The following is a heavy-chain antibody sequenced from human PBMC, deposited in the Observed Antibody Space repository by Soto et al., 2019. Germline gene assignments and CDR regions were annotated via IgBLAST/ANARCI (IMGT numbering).Heavy chain of an antibody. CDR3: ARFEEQLVDAFDI. J-gene: IGHJ3*02. CDR1: GYTFTSYY. CDR2: INPSGGST. Sequence: ASVKVSCKASGYTFTSYYMHWVRQAPGQGLEWMGIINPSGGSTSYAQKFQGRVTMTRDTSTSTVYTELSSLRSEDTAVYYCARFEEQLVDAFDIWGQGTMVTVS. V-gene: IGHV1-46*01. D-gene: IGHD6-13*01.